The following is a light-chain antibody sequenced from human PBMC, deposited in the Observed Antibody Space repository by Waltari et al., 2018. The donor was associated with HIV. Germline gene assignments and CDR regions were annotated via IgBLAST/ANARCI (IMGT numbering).Light chain of an antibody. J-gene: IGKJ4*01. Sequence: EIVLTQSPASQALSPGEGASVSRRSSQSISVYRAWYQQKPGQIPRLLIYDASTRAPGIPPRFSGSGSGTDFTLNISSLQSEDFAMYDCQQYKNWPPLSFGGGTKVEIK. V-gene: IGKV3-15*01. CDR3: QQYKNWPPLS. CDR2: DAS. CDR1: QSISVY.